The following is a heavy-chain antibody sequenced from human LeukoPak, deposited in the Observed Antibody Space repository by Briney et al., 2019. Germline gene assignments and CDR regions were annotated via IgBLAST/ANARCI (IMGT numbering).Heavy chain of an antibody. CDR2: IKPDESEK. D-gene: IGHD3-9*01. V-gene: IGHV3-7*03. CDR3: AKWGPYDILTGRIN. CDR1: GFTFSNYW. Sequence: GGSLRLSCAASGFTFSNYWMTWVRQAPGKGLEWVANIKPDESEKYYVGSVKGRFTISRDNAKNSLYLQMNSLRAEDTAVYYCAKWGPYDILTGRINWGQGTLVTVSS. J-gene: IGHJ4*02.